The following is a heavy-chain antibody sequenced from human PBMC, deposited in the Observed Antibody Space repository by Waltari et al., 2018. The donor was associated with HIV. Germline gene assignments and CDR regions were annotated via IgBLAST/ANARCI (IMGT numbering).Heavy chain of an antibody. CDR3: ARPAVAGTGWFDS. D-gene: IGHD6-19*01. Sequence: QVQLVQSGAEVKDPVASVRVSCTGSGYTSSAYYIHWVHPAPGQGLEGMGWINPNSGGTNYGQKFQGRVTMTRDTSISAVYMEVKGVTYDDTAVYYCARPAVAGTGWFDSWGRGTLVTVSS. V-gene: IGHV1-2*02. CDR2: INPNSGGT. J-gene: IGHJ5*01. CDR1: GYTSSAYY.